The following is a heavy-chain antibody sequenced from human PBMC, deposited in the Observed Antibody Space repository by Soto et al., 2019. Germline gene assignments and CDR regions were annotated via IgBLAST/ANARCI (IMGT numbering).Heavy chain of an antibody. CDR3: ARALRVAVDVADY. J-gene: IGHJ4*02. CDR2: IWYDGSNK. CDR1: GFTFSSYG. D-gene: IGHD6-19*01. V-gene: IGHV3-33*01. Sequence: QVQLVESGGGVVQPGRSLRLSCAASGFTFSSYGMHWVRQAPGKGLEWVAVIWYDGSNKYYADSVKGRFTISRDNSKNTRYLQMNSLRAEDTAVYYCARALRVAVDVADYWGQGTLVTVSS.